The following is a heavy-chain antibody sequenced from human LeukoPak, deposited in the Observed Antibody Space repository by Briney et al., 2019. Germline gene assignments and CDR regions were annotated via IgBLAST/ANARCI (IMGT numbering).Heavy chain of an antibody. Sequence: PSETLSLTCAVYGGSFSGYYWSWIRQPPGKGLEWIGEINHSGSTNYNPSLKSRVTISIDTSKNQFSLSLNSVTAADTAVYYCARAGDSSGLLDYWGQGTLVTVSS. CDR3: ARAGDSSGLLDY. CDR2: INHSGST. J-gene: IGHJ4*02. D-gene: IGHD3-22*01. CDR1: GGSFSGYY. V-gene: IGHV4-34*01.